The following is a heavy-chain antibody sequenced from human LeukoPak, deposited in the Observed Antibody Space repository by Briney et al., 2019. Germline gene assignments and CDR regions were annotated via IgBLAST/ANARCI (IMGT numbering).Heavy chain of an antibody. J-gene: IGHJ4*02. CDR2: IYSGGST. CDR1: GFTFSSNY. D-gene: IGHD3-22*01. Sequence: GRSLRLSCAASGFTFSSNYMNWVRQAPRKGLEWVSIIYSGGSTYYADSVKGRFTISRDNSKNTLYLQMNSLTAEDTAVYYCARWDSSGYHKYYFDYWGQGTLVTVSS. CDR3: ARWDSSGYHKYYFDY. V-gene: IGHV3-53*01.